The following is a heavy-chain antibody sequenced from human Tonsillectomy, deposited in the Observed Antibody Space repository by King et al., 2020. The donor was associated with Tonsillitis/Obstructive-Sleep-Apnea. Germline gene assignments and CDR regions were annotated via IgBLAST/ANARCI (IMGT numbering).Heavy chain of an antibody. V-gene: IGHV1-69*01. Sequence: QLVQSGAEVKKPGSSVKVSCKASGGTFSSYGISWVRQAPGQGLEWMGVIIPLFGTTNYAQKFQGRVTITADESTSTAYMELSSLRSEDTAVYYCARDSNQSITMIVVALSSWGQGTLVTVSS. CDR1: GGTFSSYG. CDR2: IIPLFGTT. J-gene: IGHJ5*02. D-gene: IGHD3-22*01. CDR3: ARDSNQSITMIVVALSS.